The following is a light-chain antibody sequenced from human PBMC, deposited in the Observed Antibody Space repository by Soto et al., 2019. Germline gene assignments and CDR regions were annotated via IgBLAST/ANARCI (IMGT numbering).Light chain of an antibody. CDR1: QSVSKY. CDR2: GAS. V-gene: IGKV3-20*01. J-gene: IGKJ1*01. CDR3: QQYGGSPQT. Sequence: EIVLTQSPGTLALSPGEGPTLSCRASQSVSKYLAWYQQKPGQAPRLLIYGASSRATGIPDSFSGSGSGTDFTLTISRLEPEDFAVYYCQQYGGSPQTFGQGTKV.